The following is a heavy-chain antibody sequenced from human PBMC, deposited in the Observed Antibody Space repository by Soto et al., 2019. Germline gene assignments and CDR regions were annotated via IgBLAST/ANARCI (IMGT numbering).Heavy chain of an antibody. Sequence: EVQLLESGGGLVQPGGSLRLSCTASGFTFSSSAMNWVRQAPGQGLEWVASVSENGGSRGGTYYAVSVKGRFTIPRENSKNTLYLQMDSLRGADTAVYYCASAKAVVIAALGIWGQGTMVTVSS. V-gene: IGHV3-23*01. CDR2: VSENGGSRGGT. CDR3: ASAKAVVIAALGI. D-gene: IGHD2-21*01. CDR1: GFTFSSSA. J-gene: IGHJ3*02.